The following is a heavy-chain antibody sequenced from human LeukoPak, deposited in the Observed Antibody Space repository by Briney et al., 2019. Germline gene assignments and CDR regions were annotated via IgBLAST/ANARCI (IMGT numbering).Heavy chain of an antibody. CDR2: INQDGSEK. D-gene: IGHD3-3*01. CDR3: ARKDFWSGFRSETLDY. Sequence: GGSLRLSCAASGFTFSRYWMTWVRQAPGKGLEWVANINQDGSEKYYVDSVKGRFTISRDNAKNSLYLQMNSLRAEDTAVYYCARKDFWSGFRSETLDYWGQGTLVTVSS. CDR1: GFTFSRYW. J-gene: IGHJ4*02. V-gene: IGHV3-7*01.